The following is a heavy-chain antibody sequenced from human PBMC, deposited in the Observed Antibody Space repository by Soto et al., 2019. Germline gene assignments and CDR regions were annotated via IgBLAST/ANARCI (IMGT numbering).Heavy chain of an antibody. J-gene: IGHJ5*02. CDR2: IYTSGST. CDR3: ARDARIAAAPPGWFDP. D-gene: IGHD6-13*01. V-gene: IGHV4-4*07. CDR1: GGSISSYY. Sequence: LPETLSLTCTVSGGSISSYYWSWIRQPAGKGLEWIGRIYTSGSTNYNPSLKSRVTMSVDTSKNQFSLKLSSVTAADTAVYYCARDARIAAAPPGWFDPWGQGTLVTVSS.